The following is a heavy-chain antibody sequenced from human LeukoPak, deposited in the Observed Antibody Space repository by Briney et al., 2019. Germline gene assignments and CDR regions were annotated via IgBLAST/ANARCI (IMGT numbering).Heavy chain of an antibody. Sequence: SETLSLTCTVSGGSISSYYWSWIRQPPGKGLEWIGYTYYSGSTNYNPSLKSRVTISVDTSKNQFSLKLSSVTAADTAVYYCARARGNDFMDFDYWGQGTLVTVSS. CDR1: GGSISSYY. CDR3: ARARGNDFMDFDY. J-gene: IGHJ4*02. D-gene: IGHD1-1*01. V-gene: IGHV4-59*01. CDR2: TYYSGST.